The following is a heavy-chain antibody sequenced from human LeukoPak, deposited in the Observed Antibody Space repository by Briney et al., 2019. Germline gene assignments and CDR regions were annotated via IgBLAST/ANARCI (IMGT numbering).Heavy chain of an antibody. CDR2: ISAYNGNT. CDR3: ARDIVSWDIVVVPAAIADYSYYGMDV. V-gene: IGHV1-18*01. D-gene: IGHD2-2*01. CDR1: GYTFTSYG. Sequence: ASVKVSCKASGYTFTSYGISWVRQAPGQGLEWMGWISAYNGNTNYAQKLQGRVTMTTDTSTSTAYMELRSLRSDDTAVYYCARDIVSWDIVVVPAAIADYSYYGMDVWGQGTTVTVSS. J-gene: IGHJ6*02.